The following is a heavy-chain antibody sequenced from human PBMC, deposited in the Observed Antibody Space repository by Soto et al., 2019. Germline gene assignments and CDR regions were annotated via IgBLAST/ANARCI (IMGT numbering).Heavy chain of an antibody. CDR3: AKDLRGDDLGRDY. CDR1: GFAFSGYA. J-gene: IGHJ4*02. CDR2: TSTTGDRT. V-gene: IGHV3-23*01. D-gene: IGHD7-27*01. Sequence: EVQMLQTGGGLVQPGGSLRLSCEASGFAFSGYAMSWVRQAAGRGLEWVLATSTTGDRTFYADPVKGRFTISRDNSKNTLYLQMHSLRAEDTAVYYCAKDLRGDDLGRDYWGQGALVTVSS.